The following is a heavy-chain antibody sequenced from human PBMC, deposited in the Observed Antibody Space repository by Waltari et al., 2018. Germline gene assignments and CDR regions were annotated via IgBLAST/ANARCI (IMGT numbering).Heavy chain of an antibody. CDR3: VTDDPGLGLDV. V-gene: IGHV3-74*01. CDR2: SNSDGRST. CDR1: GFTLTKYW. J-gene: IGHJ6*02. D-gene: IGHD7-27*01. Sequence: EVKLVESGGGLVQPWGSLRRSCAASGFTLTKYWMHWVRQDGGKGLMWVAHSNSDGRSTTYGDSVKGRFTITRDNARDTVYLQMTSLRAEDTAVYFCVTDDPGLGLDVWGQGTTVTVSS.